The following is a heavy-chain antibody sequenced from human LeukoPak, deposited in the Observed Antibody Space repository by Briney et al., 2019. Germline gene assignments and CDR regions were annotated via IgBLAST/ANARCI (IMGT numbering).Heavy chain of an antibody. CDR1: GFTFSSYA. J-gene: IGHJ4*02. D-gene: IGHD4-23*01. Sequence: PGGSLRLSCAASGFTFSSYAMSWVRQAPGKGLEWVSAISGSGGSTYYPDSVKGRFTISRDNSKNTLYLQMNSLRAEDTAVYYCAKDLSFYGGNSGYYFDYWGQGTLVTVSS. CDR3: AKDLSFYGGNSGYYFDY. V-gene: IGHV3-23*01. CDR2: ISGSGGST.